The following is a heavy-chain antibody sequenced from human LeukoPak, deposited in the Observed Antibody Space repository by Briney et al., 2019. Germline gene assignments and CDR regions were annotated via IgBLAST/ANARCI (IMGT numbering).Heavy chain of an antibody. J-gene: IGHJ4*02. CDR2: IYHSGST. CDR1: GGSLSSGGDS. D-gene: IGHD3-10*01. V-gene: IGHV4-30-2*01. Sequence: PSETLSLTCAVSGGSLSSGGDSWSWIRQPPGKGLEWIGYIYHSGSTYYNPSLKSRVTISVDRSKNQFSLKLSSVTAAATAVYYCARGDYGSGSYDYWGQGTLVTVSS. CDR3: ARGDYGSGSYDY.